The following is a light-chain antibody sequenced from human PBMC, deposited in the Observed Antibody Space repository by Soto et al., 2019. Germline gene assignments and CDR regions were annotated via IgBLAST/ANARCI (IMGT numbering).Light chain of an antibody. CDR1: QDISNW. V-gene: IGKV1D-12*01. CDR3: QQADSFPLA. J-gene: IGKJ4*01. CDR2: ATS. Sequence: DIQMTQSPSSVSASVGDRVFITCRASQDISNWLAWYQQKPGKAPKLLIYATSRLQSGVPSRFSGSASGTDFTLTISSRQPEEFATYYCQQADSFPLAFGGGTKVEIK.